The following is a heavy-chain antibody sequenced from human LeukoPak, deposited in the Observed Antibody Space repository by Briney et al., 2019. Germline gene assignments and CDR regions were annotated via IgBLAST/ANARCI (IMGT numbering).Heavy chain of an antibody. J-gene: IGHJ4*02. Sequence: GGSLRLSCVASGFTFKNYWMSWVRQTPGKGLEWVANIMQDGSEKYYVDSVKGRFTISRDNAKNSLYPQMNSLRAEDTAMYYCGRVCRGGICRDYGGRGTLVTAPS. CDR1: GFTFKNYW. CDR3: GRVCRGGICRDY. CDR2: IMQDGSEK. V-gene: IGHV3-7*01. D-gene: IGHD1-14*01.